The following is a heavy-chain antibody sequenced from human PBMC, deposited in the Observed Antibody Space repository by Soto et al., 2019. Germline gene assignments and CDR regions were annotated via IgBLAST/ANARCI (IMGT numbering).Heavy chain of an antibody. J-gene: IGHJ5*02. CDR2: IYYSGST. CDR1: GGSISSSSYY. CDR3: ARHGTHIVLMVYATNWFDP. Sequence: SEPLSLTCTVSGGSISSSSYYRGWIRQPPGKGLEWIGSIYYSGSTYYNPSLKSRVTISVDTSKNQFSLKLSSVTAADTAVYYCARHGTHIVLMVYATNWFDPWGQGTLVTVSS. D-gene: IGHD2-8*01. V-gene: IGHV4-39*01.